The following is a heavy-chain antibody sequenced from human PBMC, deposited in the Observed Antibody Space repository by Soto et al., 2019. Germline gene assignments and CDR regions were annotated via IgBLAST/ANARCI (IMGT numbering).Heavy chain of an antibody. J-gene: IGHJ4*01. V-gene: IGHV3-74*01. CDR2: INSDGSST. D-gene: IGHD3-3*01. CDR1: GFTFSSYW. Sequence: EVQLVESGGGLGQPGGSLRLSCAASGFTFSSYWMYWVRQAPGKGLVWVSRINSDGSSTNYADSVKGRFTIARDNAKNTVFMQRNLLRADERDVYYWRADQIDLESHTMGGVAYWGRATQVTASP. CDR3: RADQIDLESHTMGGVAY.